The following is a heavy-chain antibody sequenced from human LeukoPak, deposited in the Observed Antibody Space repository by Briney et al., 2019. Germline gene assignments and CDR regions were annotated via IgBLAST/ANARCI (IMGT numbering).Heavy chain of an antibody. CDR3: ARGDYYDSSGYRGFFDY. J-gene: IGHJ4*02. CDR1: GFTFSDSA. Sequence: PGGSLRLSCAASGFTFSDSAMHWVRQAPGKGLEWVAFISYDGSNKYYADSLKGRFTISRDNAKNSLYLQMNSLRAEDTAVYYCARGDYYDSSGYRGFFDYWGQGTLVTVSS. V-gene: IGHV3-30*04. CDR2: ISYDGSNK. D-gene: IGHD3-22*01.